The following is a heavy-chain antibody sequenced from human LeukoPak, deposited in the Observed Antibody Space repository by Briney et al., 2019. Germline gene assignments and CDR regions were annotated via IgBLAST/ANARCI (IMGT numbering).Heavy chain of an antibody. J-gene: IGHJ5*02. Sequence: PETLSLTCTVSGGSISSYYWSWIRQPPGKGLEWIGYIYYSGSTNYNPSLKSRVTISVDTSKNQFSLKLSSVTAADTAVYYCARDKGTIPWGWFDPWGQGTLVTVSS. CDR1: GGSISSYY. CDR3: ARDKGTIPWGWFDP. V-gene: IGHV4-59*12. CDR2: IYYSGST. D-gene: IGHD3-3*01.